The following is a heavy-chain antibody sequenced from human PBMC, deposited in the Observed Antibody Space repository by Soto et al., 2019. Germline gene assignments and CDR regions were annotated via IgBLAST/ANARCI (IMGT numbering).Heavy chain of an antibody. J-gene: IGHJ4*02. V-gene: IGHV1-46*01. D-gene: IGHD2-2*01. CDR3: ARDRTDHAMSLTV. CDR1: GYTFTSYY. Sequence: GYSVQVSCTASGYTFTSYYMHWVRQAPGQGLEWMGIINPSGGSTSYAQKFQGRVTMTRDTSTSTVYMELSSLRSEDTAVYYGARDRTDHAMSLTVWGQGTLVTVSS. CDR2: INPSGGST.